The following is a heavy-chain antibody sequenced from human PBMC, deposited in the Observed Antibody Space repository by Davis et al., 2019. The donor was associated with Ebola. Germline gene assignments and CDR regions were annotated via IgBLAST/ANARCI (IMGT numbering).Heavy chain of an antibody. J-gene: IGHJ4*02. Sequence: GESLKISCTASGFNITSYTMMWVRQASGKGLEWISASETSDTNFNANYAVSVKGRFTISRDNSKNTLFLQMNSLRAEDTAIYYCAKAYCSSTSCHRPFDSWGQGTLVTVSS. CDR3: AKAYCSSTSCHRPFDS. D-gene: IGHD2-2*01. CDR2: SETSDTNFNA. CDR1: GFNITSYT. V-gene: IGHV3-23*05.